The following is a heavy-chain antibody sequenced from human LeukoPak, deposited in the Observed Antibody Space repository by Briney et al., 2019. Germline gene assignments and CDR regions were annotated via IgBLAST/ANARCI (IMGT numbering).Heavy chain of an antibody. D-gene: IGHD4-17*01. Sequence: SETLSLTCTVSGGSINSDGYYWSWIRQPPGKGLEWIGYIYYSGSTNYNPSLKSRVTISVDTSKNQFSLKLSSVTAADTAVYYCARAADYGDSTLQVPPDYWGQGTLVTVSS. V-gene: IGHV4-61*08. CDR1: GGSINSDGYY. CDR2: IYYSGST. J-gene: IGHJ4*02. CDR3: ARAADYGDSTLQVPPDY.